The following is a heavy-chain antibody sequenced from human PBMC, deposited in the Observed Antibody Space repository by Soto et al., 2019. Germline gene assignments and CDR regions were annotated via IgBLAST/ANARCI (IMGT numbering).Heavy chain of an antibody. CDR1: GGSISSSKNY. Sequence: QLQVQESGPGLVKPLETLSLTCTVSGGSISSSKNYWGWIRQPPGKGLEWIGTISYSGSTYYNPCLNGGVIISADTSENQFSLKLTPLTAADTAVYYCSRRYSFGSGKYGVDVWGQGTMVTVSS. D-gene: IGHD3-10*01. CDR2: ISYSGST. V-gene: IGHV4-39*01. J-gene: IGHJ6*02. CDR3: SRRYSFGSGKYGVDV.